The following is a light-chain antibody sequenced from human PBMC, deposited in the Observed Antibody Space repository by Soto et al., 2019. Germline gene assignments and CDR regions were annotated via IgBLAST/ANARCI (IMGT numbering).Light chain of an antibody. CDR2: DSS. CDR1: QNLSSY. CDR3: QQRSNWLT. Sequence: EIVLTQSPATLSLSPGDRATLSCRASQNLSSYLAWYQQRPGQAPRLLIYDSSNRATGIPARFSGSGSGTDFTLTISSLEPEDFARYYCQQRSNWLTFGGGTKVEIK. V-gene: IGKV3-11*01. J-gene: IGKJ4*01.